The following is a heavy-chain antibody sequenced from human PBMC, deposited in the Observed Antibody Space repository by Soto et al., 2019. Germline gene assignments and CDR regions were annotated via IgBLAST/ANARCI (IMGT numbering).Heavy chain of an antibody. CDR3: AREGSYCTDGVCYSRGFDC. CDR2: MERDSSFSRNSNYI. CDR1: GFTISSYT. Sequence: PGGSLRLSCAASGFTISSYTIHWVRQAPGKGLEWVSSMERDSSFSRNSNYIYYADSVKGRFTISRDNARNSLYLQMVSLRAEDTAVYYCAREGSYCTDGVCYSRGFDCWGRGTLVTVSS. J-gene: IGHJ4*02. V-gene: IGHV3-21*01. D-gene: IGHD2-8*01.